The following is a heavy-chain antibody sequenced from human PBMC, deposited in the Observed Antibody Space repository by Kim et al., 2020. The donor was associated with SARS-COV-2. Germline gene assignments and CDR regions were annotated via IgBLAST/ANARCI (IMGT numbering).Heavy chain of an antibody. CDR2: INHSGST. D-gene: IGHD1-7*01. Sequence: SETLSLTCAVYGGSFSGYYWSWIRQPPGKGLEWIGEINHSGSTNYNPSLKSRVTISVDTSKNQFSLKLSSVTAADTAVYYCARRAGSGTTRYWGQGTLVTVSS. CDR1: GGSFSGYY. V-gene: IGHV4-34*01. CDR3: ARRAGSGTTRY. J-gene: IGHJ4*02.